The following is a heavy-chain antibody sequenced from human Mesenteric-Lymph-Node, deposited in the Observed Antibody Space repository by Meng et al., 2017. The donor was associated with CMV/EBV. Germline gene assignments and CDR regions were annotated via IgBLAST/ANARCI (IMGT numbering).Heavy chain of an antibody. V-gene: IGHV4-4*02. CDR2: IYHSGST. CDR1: GGSISSNNW. D-gene: IGHD5-12*01. CDR3: ARDWRATEYYYGMDV. Sequence: SETLSLTCAISGGSISSNNWWSWVRQPPGKGLEWIGEIYHSGSTNYNPSLKGPVTMSVDKSKNQFSLKLSSVTAADTAVYYCARDWRATEYYYGMDVWGQGTTVTVSS. J-gene: IGHJ6*02.